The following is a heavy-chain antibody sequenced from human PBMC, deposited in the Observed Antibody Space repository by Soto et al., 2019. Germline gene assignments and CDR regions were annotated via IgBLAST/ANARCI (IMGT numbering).Heavy chain of an antibody. CDR3: ARPYCDTTSCFTDWFDP. CDR2: VNPKSGST. Sequence: QVQLVQSGAEVKKPGASVKVSCKASGYSFSNFDINWVRQAAGQGPEWMEWVNPKSGSTDYAQKFRGRVTMTSNTSISTAYMELSALTSEDAAVYYCARPYCDTTSCFTDWFDPWGQGTLVSVSS. V-gene: IGHV1-8*01. D-gene: IGHD2-2*02. CDR1: GYSFSNFD. J-gene: IGHJ5*02.